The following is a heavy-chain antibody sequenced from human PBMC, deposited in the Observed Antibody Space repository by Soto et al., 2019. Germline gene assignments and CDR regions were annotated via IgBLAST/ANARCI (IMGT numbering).Heavy chain of an antibody. V-gene: IGHV3-72*01. D-gene: IGHD3-10*02. J-gene: IGHJ4*02. CDR2: SRYKAANYSP. CDR1: GFDFRHHH. Sequence: EVQLVESGGGLVQPGGSLRLSCAVSGFDFRHHHMDWVRQAPGKGLEWVDRSRYKAANYSPEYAASAKGRFTISRDESTRTLNLQMSSRLTEDSAIFSCVCSVWGIRHWGQGTGVTVSP. CDR3: VCSVWGIRH.